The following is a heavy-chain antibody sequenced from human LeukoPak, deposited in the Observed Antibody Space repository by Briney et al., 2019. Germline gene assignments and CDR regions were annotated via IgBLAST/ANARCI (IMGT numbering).Heavy chain of an antibody. CDR1: GGSINSGSYY. V-gene: IGHV4-61*09. CDR3: ARGVHGYSYGYVPWELYSYMDV. J-gene: IGHJ6*03. D-gene: IGHD5-18*01. Sequence: SQTLSLTCTVSGGSINSGSYYWSWIRQPAGKGLEWMGHFYTSGHTSYNPSLKSRVTISVDTSKNQFSLKMNSVTAADTAVCYCARGVHGYSYGYVPWELYSYMDVWGEGTTVSISS. CDR2: FYTSGHT.